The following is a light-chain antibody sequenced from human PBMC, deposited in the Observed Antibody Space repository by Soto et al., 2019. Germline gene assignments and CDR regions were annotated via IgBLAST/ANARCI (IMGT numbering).Light chain of an antibody. CDR1: SGHSSYA. CDR2: LNSDGSH. V-gene: IGLV4-69*01. CDR3: QTGGTGIRYVV. J-gene: IGLJ2*01. Sequence: QPVLTQSPSASASLGASVKLTCTLSSGHSSYAIAWHQQQPEKGPRYLMKLNSDGSHSKGDGIPDRFSGSSSGAERYLTISSLQSEDEADYYCQTGGTGIRYVVFGGGTKLTVL.